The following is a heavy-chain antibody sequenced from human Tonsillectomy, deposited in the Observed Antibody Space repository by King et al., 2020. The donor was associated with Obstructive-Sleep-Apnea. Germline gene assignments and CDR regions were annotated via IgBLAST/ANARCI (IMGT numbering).Heavy chain of an antibody. CDR3: ARSDRDIAMGLFDY. CDR2: IYYSGST. J-gene: IGHJ4*02. CDR1: GGSISSSSY. Sequence: LQLQESGPVLVKLSETLSLTCTVSGGSISSSSYWGWILQPPGKGLYWIGHIYYSGSTYYNPSLKSRVTISVDTSKNQFSLELNSVTAADTAVYYCARSDRDIAMGLFDYWGQGTLVTVSS. D-gene: IGHD5-18*01. V-gene: IGHV4-39*07.